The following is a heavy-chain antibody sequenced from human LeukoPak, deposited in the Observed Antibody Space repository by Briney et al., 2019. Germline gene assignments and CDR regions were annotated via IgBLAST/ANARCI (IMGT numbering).Heavy chain of an antibody. V-gene: IGHV1-69*05. CDR1: GGTFSSYA. Sequence: SVKVSCKASGGTFSSYAISWVRQAPGQGREWMGRIIPIFGTANYAQKFQGRVTITTDESTSTAYMELSSLRSEDTAVYYCARDPNPYSGEGDYWGQGTLVTVSS. CDR3: ARDPNPYSGEGDY. D-gene: IGHD3-10*01. J-gene: IGHJ4*02. CDR2: IIPIFGTA.